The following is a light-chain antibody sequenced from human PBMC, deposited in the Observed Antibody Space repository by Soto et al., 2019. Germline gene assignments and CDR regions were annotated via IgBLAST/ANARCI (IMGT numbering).Light chain of an antibody. V-gene: IGKV3-20*01. CDR3: QQYGGSLT. J-gene: IGKJ4*01. Sequence: EIVLTQSPGTLSLSPGERATLSCRASYSLSSSSLAWYQQQRGQAPRLLIYDASSRATGIPDRFSGSGSGTDFTLTISRLEPEDFAVYYCQQYGGSLTFGGGTKVEIK. CDR1: YSLSSSS. CDR2: DAS.